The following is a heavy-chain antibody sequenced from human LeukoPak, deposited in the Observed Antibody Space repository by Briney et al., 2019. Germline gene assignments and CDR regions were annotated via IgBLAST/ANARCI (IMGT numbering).Heavy chain of an antibody. D-gene: IGHD3-10*01. CDR2: ISGSGGST. CDR1: GFTFSNYA. J-gene: IGHJ4*02. CDR3: AEGTGSYGSGSFIDF. V-gene: IGHV3-23*01. Sequence: GGSLRLSCAASGFTFSNYAMNWVRQAPGKGLEWVSTISGSGGSTYYADSVKGRLTISRDNSKSTLYLQMSSLRAENTTVFYCAEGTGSYGSGSFIDFWGQGTLVTVSS.